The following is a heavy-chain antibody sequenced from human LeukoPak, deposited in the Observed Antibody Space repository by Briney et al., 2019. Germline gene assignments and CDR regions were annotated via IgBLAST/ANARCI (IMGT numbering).Heavy chain of an antibody. CDR1: GFTFSTYW. J-gene: IGHJ6*02. Sequence: GGSLRLSCAASGFTFSTYWVHWVRQAPGKGLEYVSTIFANGDITSYAASVKGRFTTSRDNSKNTLYLQMSSLRPEDTAVYYCVKSPSDGLDVWGQGATVTVSS. CDR3: VKSPSDGLDV. CDR2: IFANGDIT. V-gene: IGHV3-64D*09.